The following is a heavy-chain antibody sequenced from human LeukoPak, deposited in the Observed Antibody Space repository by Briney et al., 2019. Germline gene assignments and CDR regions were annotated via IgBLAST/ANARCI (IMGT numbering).Heavy chain of an antibody. CDR2: ISHTGSTM. CDR1: GFSFSSYS. V-gene: IGHV3-48*01. J-gene: IGHJ4*02. D-gene: IGHD3-10*01. Sequence: GGSLRLSCAASGFSFSSYSMNWVRQAPGKGLEWVSYISHTGSTMSYADSVKGRFTISRDNSKNTLYLQMNSLRAEDTAVYYCARDYGSGSYYSGNWGQGTLVTVSS. CDR3: ARDYGSGSYYSGN.